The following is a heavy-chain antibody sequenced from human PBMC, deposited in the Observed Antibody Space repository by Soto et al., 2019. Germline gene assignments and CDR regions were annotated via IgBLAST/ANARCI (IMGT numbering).Heavy chain of an antibody. CDR1: GFTFSSYG. D-gene: IGHD6-19*01. V-gene: IGHV3-33*01. CDR3: KPEGRRHSSCWKEYNWFDP. J-gene: IGHJ5*02. Sequence: QVQLVESGGGVVQPGRSLRLSCAASGFTFSSYGMHWVRQAPGKGLEWVAVIWYDGSNKYYADSVKGRFTISRDNSKNTLYLQMNSLRAEDTAVYYCKPEGRRHSSCWKEYNWFDPWGQGTLVTVSS. CDR2: IWYDGSNK.